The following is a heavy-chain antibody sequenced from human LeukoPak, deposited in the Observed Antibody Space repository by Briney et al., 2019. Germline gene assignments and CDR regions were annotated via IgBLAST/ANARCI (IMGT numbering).Heavy chain of an antibody. CDR2: FDPEDGET. V-gene: IGHV1-24*01. J-gene: IGHJ3*02. D-gene: IGHD2/OR15-2a*01. CDR3: ARNFYGDGFDI. CDR1: GYTLTELS. Sequence: ASVKVSCKVSGYTLTELSMHWVRQAPGKGLEWMGGFDPEDGETIYAQKFQGRVTMTEETSTDTAYMELSSLRSEDTAVYFCARNFYGDGFDIWGQGTKVTVS.